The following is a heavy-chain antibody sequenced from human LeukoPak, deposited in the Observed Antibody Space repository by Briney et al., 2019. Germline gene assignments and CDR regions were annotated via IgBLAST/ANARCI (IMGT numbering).Heavy chain of an antibody. D-gene: IGHD6-13*01. Sequence: ASVKVSCKASGYTFTSYGISWVRQAPGQGLEWMGWISAYNGNTNYAQKLQGRATMTTDTSTSTAYMELRSLRSDDTAVYYCARLATSIAAAGYWYFDLWGRGTLVTVSS. CDR3: ARLATSIAAAGYWYFDL. CDR1: GYTFTSYG. CDR2: ISAYNGNT. V-gene: IGHV1-18*01. J-gene: IGHJ2*01.